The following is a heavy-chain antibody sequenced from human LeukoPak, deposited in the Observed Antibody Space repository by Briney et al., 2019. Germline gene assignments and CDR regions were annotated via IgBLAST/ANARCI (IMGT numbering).Heavy chain of an antibody. CDR2: IRSKANSYAT. D-gene: IGHD3-22*01. Sequence: GGSLRLSCAASGFTFSGSAMHWVRQASGKGLEWVGRIRSKANSYATAYAASVKGRFTISRDDSKNTAYLQMNSLKTEDTAVYYCTSYHSSGYNQFDYWGQGTLVTVSS. J-gene: IGHJ4*02. CDR1: GFTFSGSA. V-gene: IGHV3-73*01. CDR3: TSYHSSGYNQFDY.